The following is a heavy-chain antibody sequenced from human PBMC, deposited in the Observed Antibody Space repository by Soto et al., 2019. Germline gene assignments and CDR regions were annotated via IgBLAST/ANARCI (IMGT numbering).Heavy chain of an antibody. CDR3: ARHLGAAGNYYYGMDV. CDR2: FFPSDSSA. V-gene: IGHV5-51*01. J-gene: IGHJ6*02. D-gene: IGHD2-15*01. Sequence: EVQLVQSGVEVKKPGESLRISCKGSGYTFTNYYIAWVRQMPGKGLEWMGIFFPSDSSARYSPSFQGQVTFSADKSTSTAYLRWSSLKASDTAMYYCARHLGAAGNYYYGMDVWGRGTAVTVSS. CDR1: GYTFTNYY.